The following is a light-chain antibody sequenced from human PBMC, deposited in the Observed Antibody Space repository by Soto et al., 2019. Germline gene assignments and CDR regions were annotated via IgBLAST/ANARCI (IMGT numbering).Light chain of an antibody. V-gene: IGLV2-14*03. Sequence: PALNQPASVTGSPGQSLTITCTGTSSDVGGYNYVSWYQQHPGRAPKLLIYDVSNRPSGVSNRLSGSKSGNTASLTISGLQAEDEADYYCNSYRSSSTRYVFGSGTKVTVL. CDR2: DVS. CDR3: NSYRSSSTRYV. J-gene: IGLJ1*01. CDR1: SSDVGGYNY.